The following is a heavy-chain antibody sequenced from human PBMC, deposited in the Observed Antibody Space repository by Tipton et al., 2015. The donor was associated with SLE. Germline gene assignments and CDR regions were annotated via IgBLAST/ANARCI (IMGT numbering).Heavy chain of an antibody. V-gene: IGHV4-61*02. Sequence: TLSLTCTVSGDSFSSGSSSWNWVRQPAGKGLEWIGLIYNSGITNYNPSLQSRVTLSVDMSKNQFSLRLSSVTAADTGVYYCARDPKYWGQGTLVIVSS. CDR1: GDSFSSGSSS. J-gene: IGHJ4*02. CDR2: IYNSGIT. CDR3: ARDPKY.